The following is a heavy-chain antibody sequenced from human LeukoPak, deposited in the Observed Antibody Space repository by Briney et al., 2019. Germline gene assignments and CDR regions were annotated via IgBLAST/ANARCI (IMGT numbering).Heavy chain of an antibody. CDR2: LSGSGITT. V-gene: IGHV3-23*01. J-gene: IGHJ4*02. CDR1: GFTFTSYW. Sequence: GGSLRLSCAASGFTFTSYWMNWVRQVPGKGLVWVSTLSGSGITTYYADSVKGRFTISRDNSKNTLYLQMNSLRAEDTAVYYCAKGIYSSGWSYFAYWGQGTLVTVSS. CDR3: AKGIYSSGWSYFAY. D-gene: IGHD6-19*01.